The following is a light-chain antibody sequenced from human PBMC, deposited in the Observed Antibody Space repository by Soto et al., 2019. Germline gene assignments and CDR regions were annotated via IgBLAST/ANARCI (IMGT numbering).Light chain of an antibody. Sequence: EIVLTQSPGTLSLSPGERATLSCSASQSVSGTYLTWYQQKPGQAPRRLIYGESIRATGIPDRFSGSGSGTDFTLTISRLEPEDFAVYYCQYYGSSPRVTFGGGTKVEIK. V-gene: IGKV3-20*01. CDR1: QSVSGTY. CDR2: GES. CDR3: QYYGSSPRVT. J-gene: IGKJ4*01.